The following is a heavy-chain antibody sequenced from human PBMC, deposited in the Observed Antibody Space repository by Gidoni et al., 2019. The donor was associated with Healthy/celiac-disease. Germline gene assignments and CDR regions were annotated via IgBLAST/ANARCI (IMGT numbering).Heavy chain of an antibody. V-gene: IGHV1-2*06. CDR3: AREVVVVVAATTDY. D-gene: IGHD2-15*01. CDR2: INPNCGGT. CDR1: GYTFTGYY. Sequence: QVQLVQSGAEVKQPGASVKVSCKASGYTFTGYYRHWVRRAPGEGLEWMGRINPNCGGTNYAQKFQGRVTMTRDTSISTAYMELSRLRSDDTAVYYCAREVVVVVAATTDYWGQGTLVTVSS. J-gene: IGHJ4*02.